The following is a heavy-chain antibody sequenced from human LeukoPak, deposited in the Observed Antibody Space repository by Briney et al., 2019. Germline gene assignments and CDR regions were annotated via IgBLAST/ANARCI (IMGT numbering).Heavy chain of an antibody. V-gene: IGHV3-13*01. CDR1: GFTFSSYD. J-gene: IGHJ6*03. CDR3: AREAILPGPMHFYYYLDV. CDR2: IGTAGDT. Sequence: GGSLRLSCAASGFTFSSYDLHWVRQTTGRGLEWVSAIGTAGDTYYADSVQGRFTISRENAKNSLYLQMNSLRPEDTAVYYCAREAILPGPMHFYYYLDVWGKGTTVTVSS. D-gene: IGHD3-9*01.